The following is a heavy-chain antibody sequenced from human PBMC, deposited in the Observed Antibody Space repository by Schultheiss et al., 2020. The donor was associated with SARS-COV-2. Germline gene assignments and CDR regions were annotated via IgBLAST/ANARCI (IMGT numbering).Heavy chain of an antibody. V-gene: IGHV3-23*01. CDR2: ISGSGGST. CDR1: GFTFSNAW. CDR3: TTDPVYGDYALKGYFDY. D-gene: IGHD4-17*01. Sequence: GGSLRLSCAASGFTFSNAWMSWVRQAPGKGLEWVSAISGSGGSTYYADSVKGRFTISRDNSKNTLYLQMNSLKTEDTAVYYCTTDPVYGDYALKGYFDYWGQGTLVTVSS. J-gene: IGHJ4*02.